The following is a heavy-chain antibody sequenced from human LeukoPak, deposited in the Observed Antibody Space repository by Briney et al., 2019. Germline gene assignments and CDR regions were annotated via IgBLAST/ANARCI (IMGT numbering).Heavy chain of an antibody. CDR3: ARGESSSWYIRAFDI. V-gene: IGHV4-31*03. CDR2: IYYSGST. Sequence: SQTLSLTCTVSGDSISNGDYYWSWIRQHPGKGLEWIGYIYYSGSTYYNPSLKSRVTISVDTSKNQFSLKLSSVTAADTAVYYCARGESSSWYIRAFDIWGQGTMVTASS. D-gene: IGHD6-13*01. J-gene: IGHJ3*02. CDR1: GDSISNGDYY.